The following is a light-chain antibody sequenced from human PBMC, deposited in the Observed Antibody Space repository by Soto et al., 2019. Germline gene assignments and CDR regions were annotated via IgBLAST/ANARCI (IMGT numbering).Light chain of an antibody. J-gene: IGKJ5*01. CDR2: AAS. V-gene: IGKV3-15*01. CDR3: QQYNSWTSIT. Sequence: EILLTQSPATLSVSPGERATLSCRSSQSVNRNLGWYQQKPGQAPRLLIFAASTRAPSIPARFSGSGSGTDFTLPISGLQSEDFAVYYCQQYNSWTSITFGQGTRLEVK. CDR1: QSVNRN.